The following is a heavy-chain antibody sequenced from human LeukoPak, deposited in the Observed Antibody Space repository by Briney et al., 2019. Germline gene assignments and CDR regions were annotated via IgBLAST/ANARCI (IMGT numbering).Heavy chain of an antibody. D-gene: IGHD1-26*01. V-gene: IGHV3-23*01. J-gene: IGHJ4*02. Sequence: GGSLRLSCAASGFTFSSYAMSWVRQAPGKGLEWVSAISGSGGSTYYADSVKGRFTISRDNSKNTLYLQMNSLRAEDTAVYYCAKDYSGSYYVVGYFDYWGQGTLVTASS. CDR1: GFTFSSYA. CDR2: ISGSGGST. CDR3: AKDYSGSYYVVGYFDY.